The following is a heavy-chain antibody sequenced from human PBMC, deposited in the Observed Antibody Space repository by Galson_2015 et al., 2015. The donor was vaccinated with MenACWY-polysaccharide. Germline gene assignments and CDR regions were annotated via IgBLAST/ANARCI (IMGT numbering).Heavy chain of an antibody. CDR3: ASQGIAVAGVIDY. CDR1: GDSVSSHNTA. CDR2: TYYRSKWYK. Sequence: CAISGDSVSSHNTAWNWTRQSPSRGLEWLGRTYYRSKWYKYYAASVKSRITINVDTSKNQFSLQLTSVTPEDTAMYYCASQGIAVAGVIDYWGQGILVTVSS. D-gene: IGHD6-19*01. J-gene: IGHJ4*02. V-gene: IGHV6-1*01.